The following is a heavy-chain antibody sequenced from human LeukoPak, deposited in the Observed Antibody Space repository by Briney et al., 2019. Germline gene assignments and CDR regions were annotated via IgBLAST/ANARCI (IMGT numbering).Heavy chain of an antibody. J-gene: IGHJ5*02. CDR3: ATPGSDYDSSGYLVNWFDP. V-gene: IGHV4-39*01. CDR1: GGSISSSSYY. D-gene: IGHD3-22*01. Sequence: SETLSLTCTVSGGSISSSSYYWGWIRQPPGKGLEWIGSIYYSGSTYYNPSLKSRVTISVDTSKNQFSLKLSSVTAADTAVYYCATPGSDYDSSGYLVNWFDPWGQGTLVTVSS. CDR2: IYYSGST.